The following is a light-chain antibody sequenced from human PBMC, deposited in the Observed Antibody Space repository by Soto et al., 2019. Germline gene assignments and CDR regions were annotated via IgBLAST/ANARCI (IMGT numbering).Light chain of an antibody. J-gene: IGKJ1*01. CDR2: DAS. CDR1: QGISNY. Sequence: DVRRTQSPSSLSASVGDRVTITCRASQGISNYLAWYQQKPGKAPKLMIYDASSLETGVPSRFSGSGSGTEFTPIISSLQPDDFATYYCQPYSIYTTSTFAQGTKVDI. V-gene: IGKV1-5*01. CDR3: QPYSIYTTST.